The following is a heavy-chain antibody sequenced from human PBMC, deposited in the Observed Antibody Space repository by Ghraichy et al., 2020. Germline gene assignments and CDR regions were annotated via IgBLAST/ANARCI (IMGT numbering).Heavy chain of an antibody. J-gene: IGHJ3*02. CDR1: GGTFSSYA. V-gene: IGHV1-69*06. D-gene: IGHD6-25*01. CDR3: ARDPPQGRRRGAFDI. CDR2: IIPIFGTA. Sequence: SVKVSCKASGGTFSSYAISWVRQAPGQGLEWMGGIIPIFGTANYAQKFQGRVTITADKSTSTAYMELSSLRSEDTAVYYCARDPPQGRRRGAFDIWGQGTMVTVSS.